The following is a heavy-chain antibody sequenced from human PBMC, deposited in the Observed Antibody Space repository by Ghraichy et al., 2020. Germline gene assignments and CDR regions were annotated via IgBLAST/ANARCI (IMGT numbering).Heavy chain of an antibody. D-gene: IGHD3-9*01. CDR3: ARESVLTGMGDDASDI. Sequence: LSLTCAASGFTFSSHYMTWVRQAPGKGLEWVANIKQDGSDTFYLDSVRGRFTISRDNAKNSLYLQMNSLRADDTAVYYCARESVLTGMGDDASDIWGQGTLVTVSS. V-gene: IGHV3-7*03. CDR2: IKQDGSDT. CDR1: GFTFSSHY. J-gene: IGHJ3*02.